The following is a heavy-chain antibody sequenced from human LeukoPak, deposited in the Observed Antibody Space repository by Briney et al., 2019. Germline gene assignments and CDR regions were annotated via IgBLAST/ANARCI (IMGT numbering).Heavy chain of an antibody. CDR3: ARESGGGSIWKTWYFDL. D-gene: IGHD3-3*01. V-gene: IGHV4-59*01. Sequence: SETLSLTCTVSGGSISSYCWSWIRQPPGKGLERKGCSYYSGSTNYNPSLKSRVTISVDTSKNQFSLKLSSVTAADTAVYYCARESGGGSIWKTWYFDLWGRGTLVTVSS. J-gene: IGHJ2*01. CDR2: SYYSGST. CDR1: GGSISSYC.